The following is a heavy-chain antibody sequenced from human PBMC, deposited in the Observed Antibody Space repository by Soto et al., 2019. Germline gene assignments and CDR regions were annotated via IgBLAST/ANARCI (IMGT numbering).Heavy chain of an antibody. J-gene: IGHJ3*02. D-gene: IGHD3-10*01. Sequence: GASVKVSCKASGYTFTSYYMHWVRQAPGQGLEWMGIINPSGGSTSYAQKFQGRVTMTRDTSTSTVYMELSSLRSEDTAVYYCASYGSGSYHPLSAFDIWGQGTMVTVS. V-gene: IGHV1-46*01. CDR3: ASYGSGSYHPLSAFDI. CDR2: INPSGGST. CDR1: GYTFTSYY.